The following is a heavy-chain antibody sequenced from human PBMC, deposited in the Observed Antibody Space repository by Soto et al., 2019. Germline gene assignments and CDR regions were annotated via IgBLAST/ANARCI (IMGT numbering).Heavy chain of an antibody. V-gene: IGHV3-23*01. J-gene: IGHJ6*02. Sequence: PGGALRVYCAASGFTFSSYAMSWVRQAPGKGLEWVSAISGSGGSTYYADSVKGRFTISRDNSKNTLYLQMNSLRAEDTAVYYCAKSWRRFLEWFYGMDVWGQGTTVPVSS. D-gene: IGHD3-3*01. CDR1: GFTFSSYA. CDR3: AKSWRRFLEWFYGMDV. CDR2: ISGSGGST.